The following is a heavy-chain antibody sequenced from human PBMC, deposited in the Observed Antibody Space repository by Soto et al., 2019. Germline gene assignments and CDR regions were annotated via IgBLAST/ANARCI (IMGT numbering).Heavy chain of an antibody. D-gene: IGHD4-17*01. CDR3: ARDRTTVTQMGDY. J-gene: IGHJ4*02. CDR2: IWDDGSNT. Sequence: QVQLVESGGGVVQPGRSLRLSCAASGFTFSSYGMHWVRQAPGKGLEWVAVIWDDGSNTYYADSVKGRFTISRDNSKNKRHLQMNSLIAEDKAVYYCARDRTTVTQMGDYWGQGTLVTVSS. CDR1: GFTFSSYG. V-gene: IGHV3-33*01.